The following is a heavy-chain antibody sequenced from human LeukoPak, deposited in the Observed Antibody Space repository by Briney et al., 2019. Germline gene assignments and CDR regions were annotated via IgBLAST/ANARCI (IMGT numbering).Heavy chain of an antibody. D-gene: IGHD6-13*01. V-gene: IGHV4-39*07. CDR2: IYYSGST. Sequence: PSETLSLTCTVSGGSISSSSYYWGWIRQPPGKGLEWIGSIYYSGSTYYNPSLKSRVTISVDTSKNQFSLKLSSVTAADTAVYYCARSQQLVPCALDYWGQGTLVTVSS. CDR3: ARSQQLVPCALDY. J-gene: IGHJ4*02. CDR1: GGSISSSSYY.